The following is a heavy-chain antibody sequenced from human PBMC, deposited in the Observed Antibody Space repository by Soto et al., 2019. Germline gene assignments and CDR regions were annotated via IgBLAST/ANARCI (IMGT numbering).Heavy chain of an antibody. Sequence: SVKVSCKASGGTFSSYAISWVRQAPGQGLEWMGGIIPIFGTANYAQKFQGRVTITADESTSTAYMELSSLRSEDTAVYYCARDLIQDIVVVPAAPLGFGMDVWGQGTTVTVSS. V-gene: IGHV1-69*13. D-gene: IGHD2-2*01. J-gene: IGHJ6*02. CDR1: GGTFSSYA. CDR2: IIPIFGTA. CDR3: ARDLIQDIVVVPAAPLGFGMDV.